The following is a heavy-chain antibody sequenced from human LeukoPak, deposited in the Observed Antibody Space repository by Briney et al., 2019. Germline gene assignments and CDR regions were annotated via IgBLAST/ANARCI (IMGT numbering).Heavy chain of an antibody. J-gene: IGHJ4*02. CDR3: AKDPFLGSGWSPFGY. CDR1: GFTFSSYA. CDR2: ISGSGGST. V-gene: IGHV3-23*01. D-gene: IGHD6-19*01. Sequence: GGSLRLSCAASGFTFSSYAMSWVRQAPGKGLEWVSAISGSGGSTYYADSVKGRFTISRDNSKNTLYLQMNSLRAEDTAVYYCAKDPFLGSGWSPFGYWGQGTLVTVSS.